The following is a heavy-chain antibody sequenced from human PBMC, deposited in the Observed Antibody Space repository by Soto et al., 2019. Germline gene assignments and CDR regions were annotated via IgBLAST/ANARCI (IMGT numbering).Heavy chain of an antibody. CDR3: ARDNGYGHFDS. D-gene: IGHD5-12*01. CDR1: GASISSGRSY. CDR2: MFYSGST. V-gene: IGHV4-31*03. Sequence: TLSLTCXVSGASISSGRSYWSWIRQHPGKGLEWIGYMFYSGSTYYHPSLKSRVNISADTSKNQFSLRLTSVTPADTAVYYCARDNGYGHFDSWGQGTLVTVSS. J-gene: IGHJ4*02.